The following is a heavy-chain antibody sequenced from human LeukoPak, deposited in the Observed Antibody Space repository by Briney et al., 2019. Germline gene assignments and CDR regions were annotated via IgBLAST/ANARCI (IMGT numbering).Heavy chain of an antibody. CDR3: ARDHNYAFDN. V-gene: IGHV3-48*01. D-gene: IGHD1-1*01. CDR2: VGIDSGNT. CDR1: GFTFSSYA. J-gene: IGHJ4*02. Sequence: PGGSLRLSCAASGFTFSSYAMSWVRQAPGKGLEWISWVGIDSGNTKYADSVKGRFTISGEKAKNSLYLQMSSLRVEDTAVYYCARDHNYAFDNWGQGTLVTVSS.